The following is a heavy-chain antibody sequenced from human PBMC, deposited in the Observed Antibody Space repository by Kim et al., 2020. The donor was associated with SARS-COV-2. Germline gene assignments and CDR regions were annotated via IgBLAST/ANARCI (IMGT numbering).Heavy chain of an antibody. Sequence: NPTLKSQVTFYVDTSKNQFSLEVSSVTAADTAVYYCAGLGSVDTAMAIDYWGQGTLVTVSS. J-gene: IGHJ4*02. V-gene: IGHV4-4*08. D-gene: IGHD5-18*01. CDR3: AGLGSVDTAMAIDY.